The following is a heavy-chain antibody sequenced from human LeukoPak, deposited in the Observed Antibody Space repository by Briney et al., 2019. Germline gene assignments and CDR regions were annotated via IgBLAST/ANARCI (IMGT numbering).Heavy chain of an antibody. V-gene: IGHV3-33*01. CDR3: ARDHLAYCGGDCSVFDY. CDR2: IWYDGSNK. CDR1: GFTFSSYG. Sequence: GGSLRLSCAASGFTFSSYGMHWVRQAPGKGLEWVAVIWYDGSNKYYADSVKGRFTISRDNSKNTLYLQMNSLRAEDTAVYYCARDHLAYCGGDCSVFDYWGQGTLVTDS. J-gene: IGHJ4*02. D-gene: IGHD2-21*02.